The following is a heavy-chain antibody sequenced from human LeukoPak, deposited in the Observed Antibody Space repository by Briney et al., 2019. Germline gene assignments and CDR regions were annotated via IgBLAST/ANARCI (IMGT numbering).Heavy chain of an antibody. CDR2: IYYSGNT. CDR1: GGSISSSTYY. J-gene: IGHJ6*02. Sequence: SETLSLTCTVSGGSISSSTYYWGWIRQPPGKGLEWIGSIYYSGNTYYNPSLRSRVTISVDTSKNQFSLKLSSVTAADTAVYYCARLHYYYGMDVWGQGTTVTVSS. CDR3: ARLHYYYGMDV. V-gene: IGHV4-39*01.